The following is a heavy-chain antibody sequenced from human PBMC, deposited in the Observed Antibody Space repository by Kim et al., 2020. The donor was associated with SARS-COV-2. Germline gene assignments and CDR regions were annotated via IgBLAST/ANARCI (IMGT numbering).Heavy chain of an antibody. CDR2: IIPIFGTA. CDR1: GGTFSSYA. V-gene: IGHV1-69*13. J-gene: IGHJ4*02. D-gene: IGHD6-19*01. Sequence: SVKVSCKASGGTFSSYAISWVRQAPGQGLEWMGGIIPIFGTANYAQKFQGRVTITADESTSTAYMELSSLGSEDTAVYYCARGSPYSSGWYFHWGQGTLVTVSS. CDR3: ARGSPYSSGWYFH.